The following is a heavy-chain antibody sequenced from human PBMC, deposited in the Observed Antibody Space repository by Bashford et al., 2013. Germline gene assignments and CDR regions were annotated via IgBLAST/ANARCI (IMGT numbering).Heavy chain of an antibody. Sequence: WVRQAPGQGLEWMGWINPNTGGTNYAQKFQGRVTMTTDTSISTAYMELSRLRSDDTAVYYCAKDYCAGDCASFFDLWGRGTLVTVSS. J-gene: IGHJ2*01. CDR2: INPNTGGT. CDR3: AKDYCAGDCASFFDL. D-gene: IGHD2-21*02. V-gene: IGHV1-2*02.